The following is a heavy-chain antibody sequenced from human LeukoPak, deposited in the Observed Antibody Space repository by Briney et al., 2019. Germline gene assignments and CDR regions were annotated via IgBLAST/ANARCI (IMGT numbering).Heavy chain of an antibody. CDR3: ARDVAGTGYSYGYPPLDY. CDR2: INPNRGGT. Sequence: ASVTVSCKASGYTFTGYYMHWVRQAPGQGLEWMGWINPNRGGTNYAQKFQGRVTMTRDTSISTAYMELSRLRSDDTAVYYCARDVAGTGYSYGYPPLDYWGQGTLVTVSS. D-gene: IGHD5-18*01. V-gene: IGHV1-2*02. CDR1: GYTFTGYY. J-gene: IGHJ4*02.